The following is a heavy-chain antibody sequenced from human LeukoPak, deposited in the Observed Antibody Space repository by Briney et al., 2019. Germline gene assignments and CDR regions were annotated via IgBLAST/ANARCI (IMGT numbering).Heavy chain of an antibody. V-gene: IGHV1-69*15. CDR3: ASATGLRVYYFDY. D-gene: IGHD6-6*01. J-gene: IGHJ4*02. CDR1: GGTFSSYA. Sequence: SVKVSCKASGGTFSSYAISWVRQAPGQGLEWMGKIIPMFGTANYAQKFQGRVTITADESTSTAYMELTSLRSEDTAVYYCASATGLRVYYFDYWGQGTLVTVSS. CDR2: IIPMFGTA.